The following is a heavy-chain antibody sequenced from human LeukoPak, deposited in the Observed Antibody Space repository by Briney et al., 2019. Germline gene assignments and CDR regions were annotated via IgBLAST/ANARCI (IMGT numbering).Heavy chain of an antibody. V-gene: IGHV4-34*01. Sequence: SETLSLTCAVYGGSFSGYYWSWIRQPPGKGLEWIGEINQSGSTNYNPSLKSRVTISVNTSKNQFSLKLSSVTAADTAVYYCARRFHYYDSSGYRYWGQGTLVTVSS. CDR3: ARRFHYYDSSGYRY. CDR2: INQSGST. D-gene: IGHD3-22*01. CDR1: GGSFSGYY. J-gene: IGHJ4*02.